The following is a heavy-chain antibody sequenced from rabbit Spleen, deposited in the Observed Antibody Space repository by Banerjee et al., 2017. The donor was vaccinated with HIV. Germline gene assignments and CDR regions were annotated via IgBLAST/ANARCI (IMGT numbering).Heavy chain of an antibody. J-gene: IGHJ6*01. D-gene: IGHD1-1*01. Sequence: QEQLEESGGGLVKPEGSLTLTCKASGVSFSDKDVMCWVRQAPGKGLEWIGYIEPIFGITYFANWAKGRFTISKTSSTTVTLQMTSLTVADTAIYFCARDSATSFSSYGMDLWGPGTLVTVS. CDR3: ARDSATSFSSYGMDL. CDR2: IEPIFGIT. CDR1: GVSFSDKDV. V-gene: IGHV1S45*01.